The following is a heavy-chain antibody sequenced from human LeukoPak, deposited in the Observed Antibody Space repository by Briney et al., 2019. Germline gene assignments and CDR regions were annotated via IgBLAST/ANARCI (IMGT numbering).Heavy chain of an antibody. D-gene: IGHD3-3*01. Sequence: SETLSLTCAVYGGSFSGYYWSWIRQPPGKGLEWIGEINHSGSTNYNPSLKSRVTISVDTSKNQFSLKLSSVTAADTAVYYCARRTRFLEWLLAGSWFDPWGQGTLVTVSS. CDR1: GGSFSGYY. J-gene: IGHJ5*02. CDR2: INHSGST. CDR3: ARRTRFLEWLLAGSWFDP. V-gene: IGHV4-34*01.